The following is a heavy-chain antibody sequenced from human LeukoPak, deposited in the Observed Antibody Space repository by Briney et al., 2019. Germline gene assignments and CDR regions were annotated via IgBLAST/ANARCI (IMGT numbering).Heavy chain of an antibody. D-gene: IGHD3-10*01. CDR1: GDCVSSNSAA. CDR2: TYYRSKWYN. J-gene: IGHJ3*02. CDR3: ARVGTSMVRGVSAFDI. Sequence: SQTLSLTCAISGDCVSSNSAAWNWIRQSPSRGLEWLGRTYYRSKWYNDYAVSVKSRITINPDTSKNQFSLQLNSVTPEDTAVYYCARVGTSMVRGVSAFDIWGQGTMVTVSS. V-gene: IGHV6-1*01.